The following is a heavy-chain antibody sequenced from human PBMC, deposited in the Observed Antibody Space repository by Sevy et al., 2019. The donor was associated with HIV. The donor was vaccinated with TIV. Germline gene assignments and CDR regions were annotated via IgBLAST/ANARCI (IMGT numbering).Heavy chain of an antibody. D-gene: IGHD4-4*01. Sequence: GGSLRLSCAASGFTFSSYSMNWVRQAPGKGLEWGSSISSSSSYRYYADSVKGRFTISRDNAKTSLFLQMNSLRAEDTAVYYCARGYSNYLIDYWGQGTLVTVSS. CDR2: ISSSSSYR. CDR3: ARGYSNYLIDY. CDR1: GFTFSSYS. J-gene: IGHJ4*02. V-gene: IGHV3-21*01.